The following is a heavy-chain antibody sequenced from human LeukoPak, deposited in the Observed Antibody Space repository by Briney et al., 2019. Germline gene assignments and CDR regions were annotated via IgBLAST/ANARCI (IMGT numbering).Heavy chain of an antibody. CDR3: AKDNGDYGNDY. Sequence: PGGSLRLSCAASGFTFSSYWMHWVRQAPGKGLVWVSAISGSGGSTYYADSVKGRFTISRDNSKNTLYLQMNSLRAEDTAVYYCAKDNGDYGNDYWGQGTLVTVSS. V-gene: IGHV3-23*01. D-gene: IGHD4-17*01. CDR2: ISGSGGST. J-gene: IGHJ4*02. CDR1: GFTFSSYW.